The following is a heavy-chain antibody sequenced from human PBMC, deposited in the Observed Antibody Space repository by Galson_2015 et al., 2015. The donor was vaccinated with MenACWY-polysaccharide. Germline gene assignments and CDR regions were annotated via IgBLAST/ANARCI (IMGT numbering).Heavy chain of an antibody. CDR3: AREGSRLVFHAFDT. CDR2: IQYDGSSK. Sequence: SLRLSCAASGIKFYGSGMHWVRQAPGKGLEWVAVIQYDGSSKVYADSVKGRFTISRDNSKNTLYLQMNSLRVEDTAVYYCAREGSRLVFHAFDTWGQGTLVTVSP. D-gene: IGHD6-6*01. J-gene: IGHJ3*02. V-gene: IGHV3-33*05. CDR1: GIKFYGSG.